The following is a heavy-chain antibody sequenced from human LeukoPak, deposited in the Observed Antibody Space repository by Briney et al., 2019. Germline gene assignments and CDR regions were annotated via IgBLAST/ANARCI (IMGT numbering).Heavy chain of an antibody. D-gene: IGHD3-22*01. J-gene: IGHJ4*02. V-gene: IGHV3-48*02. CDR2: ISGSSGII. Sequence: GGSLRLSCAASGFTFNTYTMNWVRQAPGKGLEWVSYISGSSGIIDYADSVRGRFTISRDNAKNSLYLQMNGLTDEDTAVYYCAREPPGNYDDSGHYYAYFDCWGQGALVTVSS. CDR3: AREPPGNYDDSGHYYAYFDC. CDR1: GFTFNTYT.